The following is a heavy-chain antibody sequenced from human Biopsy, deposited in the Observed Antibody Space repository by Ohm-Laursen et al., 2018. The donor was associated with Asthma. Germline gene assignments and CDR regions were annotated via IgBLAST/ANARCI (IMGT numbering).Heavy chain of an antibody. D-gene: IGHD2-21*02. CDR3: ARGVDRVTGLLDHFDS. J-gene: IGHJ4*02. Sequence: SETLSLTCTVSGCSINNFYWICIRQPPGKGLESIGHVYYSGSTNYNPSLKSRVTISVDASKNQFSLKLTSVAAADTAVYYCARGVDRVTGLLDHFDSWGQGTLVTVSS. CDR1: GCSINNFY. V-gene: IGHV4-59*01. CDR2: VYYSGST.